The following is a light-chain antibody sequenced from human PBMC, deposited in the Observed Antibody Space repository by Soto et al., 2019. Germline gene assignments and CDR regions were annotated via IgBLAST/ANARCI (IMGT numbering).Light chain of an antibody. CDR2: DAS. CDR3: QKRSNWPVT. CDR1: HSVSRF. V-gene: IGKV3-11*01. Sequence: EIVLTQSPATLSLSPGERATLSCRASHSVSRFLAWYQQRPGQAPRLLIYDASNRATGIPARFSGSGSGTDFTLTISSLDPEDFAVYYCQKRSNWPVTFGQGTKVELK. J-gene: IGKJ1*01.